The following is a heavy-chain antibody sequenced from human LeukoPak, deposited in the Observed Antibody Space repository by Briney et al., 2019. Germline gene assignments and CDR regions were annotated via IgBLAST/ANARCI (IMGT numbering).Heavy chain of an antibody. CDR1: GDSINYVAYY. J-gene: IGHJ4*02. CDR3: ARDQSAHYLYYFDY. V-gene: IGHV4-39*07. CDR2: IYYSGST. Sequence: SETPSLTCTVSGDSINYVAYYWNWIRQPPGKGLEWIGSIYYSGSTNYNPSLKSRVTISVDTSKNQFSLKLSSVTAADTAVYYCARDQSAHYLYYFDYWGQGTPVTVSS. D-gene: IGHD4/OR15-4a*01.